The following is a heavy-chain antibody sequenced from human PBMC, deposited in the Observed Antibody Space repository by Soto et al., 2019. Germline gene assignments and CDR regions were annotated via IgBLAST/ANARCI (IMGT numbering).Heavy chain of an antibody. Sequence: GESLKISCKGSGYNFNRYWIGWVRQMPGKGLEWMGVIYPGDSDTRYSPSFQGQVTISADKSISTAYLQWSGLKASDTAIYYCARKGAGRLPGYYTRAAFDIWGQGTMVTVSS. J-gene: IGHJ3*02. D-gene: IGHD3-9*01. CDR1: GYNFNRYW. CDR3: ARKGAGRLPGYYTRAAFDI. CDR2: IYPGDSDT. V-gene: IGHV5-51*01.